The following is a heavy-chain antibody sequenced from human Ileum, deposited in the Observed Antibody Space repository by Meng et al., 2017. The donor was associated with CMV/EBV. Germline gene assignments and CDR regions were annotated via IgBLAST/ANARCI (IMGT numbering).Heavy chain of an antibody. D-gene: IGHD3-10*01. V-gene: IGHV1-2*06. CDR2: INPNSGGT. CDR1: GYSFTAYY. J-gene: IGHJ4*02. CDR3: ARGNYYGSDSAPC. Sequence: CKASGYSFTAYYLHWVRQAPGQGLEWMGRINPNSGGTNYAQKFQGRVTMTRDTSISTAYMELSRLTSDDTAVYYCARGNYYGSDSAPCWGQGTLVTVSS.